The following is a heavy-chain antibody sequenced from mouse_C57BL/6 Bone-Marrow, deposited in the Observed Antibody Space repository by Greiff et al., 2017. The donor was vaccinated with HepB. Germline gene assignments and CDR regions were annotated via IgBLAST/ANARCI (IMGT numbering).Heavy chain of an antibody. D-gene: IGHD1-1*01. CDR1: GFTFTDYY. CDR3: ARYPLWVTTVLYWYFDV. J-gene: IGHJ1*03. Sequence: EVQGVESGGGLVQPGGSLSLSCAASGFTFTDYYMSWVRQPPGKALEWLGFIRNKANGYTTEYSASVKGRFTISRDNSQSILYLQMNALRAEDSATYYCARYPLWVTTVLYWYFDVWGTGTTVTVSS. CDR2: IRNKANGYTT. V-gene: IGHV7-3*01.